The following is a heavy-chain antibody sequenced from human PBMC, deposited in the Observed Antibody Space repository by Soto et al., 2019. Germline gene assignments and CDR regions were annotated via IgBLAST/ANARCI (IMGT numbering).Heavy chain of an antibody. CDR3: ARDRVVPAAIFGPFDI. CDR1: GGSISSGGYY. Sequence: SETLSLTCTVSGGSISSGGYYWSWIRQHPGKGLEWIGYIYYSGSTYYNPSLKSRVTISVDTSKNQFSLKLSSVTAADTAVYYCARDRVVPAAIFGPFDIWGQGTMVTVSS. V-gene: IGHV4-31*03. D-gene: IGHD2-2*01. CDR2: IYYSGST. J-gene: IGHJ3*02.